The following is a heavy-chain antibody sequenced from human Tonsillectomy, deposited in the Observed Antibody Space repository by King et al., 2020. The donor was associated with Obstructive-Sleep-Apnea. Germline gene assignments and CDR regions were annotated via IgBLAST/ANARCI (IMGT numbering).Heavy chain of an antibody. Sequence: VQLVESGGGLVQPGGSLRLSCAVSGFTFSNYWMHWVRQSPGRGLEWVSRIYNDGSRTSYAYSVKGRFTVSRDNAKNTLYLQMNSLRAEDTAVYYCARRGDRGEYNSPVDSFDIWGQGTMVTVPS. CDR3: ARRGDRGEYNSPVDSFDI. CDR1: GFTFSNYW. V-gene: IGHV3-74*01. CDR2: IYNDGSRT. J-gene: IGHJ3*02. D-gene: IGHD5-24*01.